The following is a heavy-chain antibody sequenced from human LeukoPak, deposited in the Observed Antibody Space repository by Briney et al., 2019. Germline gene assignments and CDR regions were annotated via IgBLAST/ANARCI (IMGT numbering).Heavy chain of an antibody. CDR3: ARRAYSGSGSSDY. D-gene: IGHD3-10*01. Sequence: GESLKISCKDSGYNFANFWIGWVRQMPGKGLEWMGIIHPTDSETLYSPSFQGQVTISVDRSISTAYLQWSSLKASDTAMYHCARRAYSGSGSSDYWGQGTLVTVSS. V-gene: IGHV5-51*01. J-gene: IGHJ4*02. CDR2: IHPTDSET. CDR1: GYNFANFW.